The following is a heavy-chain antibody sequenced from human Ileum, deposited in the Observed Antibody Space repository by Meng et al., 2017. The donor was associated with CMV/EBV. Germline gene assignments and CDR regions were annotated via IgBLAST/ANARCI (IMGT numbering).Heavy chain of an antibody. J-gene: IGHJ4*02. D-gene: IGHD6-19*01. CDR2: INPNSGDT. V-gene: IGHV1-2*02. Sequence: VRLVPYGADVKMPGALVKVSVKAYGYTLTGHYMQWVRQVPGQGLEWMGWINPNSGDTNYAQNFQGRVTMTRDTSISTAYMELTSLRSDDTAVYYCARRAVLGPLPYLDQWGQGTLVTVFS. CDR3: ARRAVLGPLPYLDQ. CDR1: GYTLTGHY.